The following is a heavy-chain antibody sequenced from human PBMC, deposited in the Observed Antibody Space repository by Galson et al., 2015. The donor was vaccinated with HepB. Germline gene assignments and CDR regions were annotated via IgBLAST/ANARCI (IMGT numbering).Heavy chain of an antibody. J-gene: IGHJ6*02. V-gene: IGHV3-23*01. CDR2: ISGSGGST. D-gene: IGHD3-10*01. CDR3: AKVQTSLWFGELNYYYGMDV. Sequence: SLRLSCAASGFTFSSYAMSWVRQAPGKGLEWVSVISGSGGSTYYADSVKGRFTISSDNSKNTLYLQMNSLRAEDAAVYYCAKVQTSLWFGELNYYYGMDVWGQGTTVTVSS. CDR1: GFTFSSYA.